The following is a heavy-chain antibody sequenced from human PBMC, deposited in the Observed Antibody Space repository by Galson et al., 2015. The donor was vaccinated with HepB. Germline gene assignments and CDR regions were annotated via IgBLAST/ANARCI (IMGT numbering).Heavy chain of an antibody. CDR2: ISNSRKI. Sequence: FTFSSYSMNWVRQAPGKGLEWISYISNSRKIYYADSVKGRFTISRDNAKNLLYLQMNSLRAGDTAVYYCARDTDSGGYFYDSSGYPNWGQGTLVTVSS. CDR3: ARDTDSGGYFYDSSGYPN. CDR1: FTFSSYS. V-gene: IGHV3-48*01. J-gene: IGHJ4*02. D-gene: IGHD3-22*01.